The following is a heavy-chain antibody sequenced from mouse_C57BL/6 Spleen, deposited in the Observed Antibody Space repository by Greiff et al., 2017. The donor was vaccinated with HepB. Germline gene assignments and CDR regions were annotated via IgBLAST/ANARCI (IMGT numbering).Heavy chain of an antibody. D-gene: IGHD1-1*01. V-gene: IGHV1-82*01. Sequence: QVQLQQSGPELVKPGASVKISCKASGYAFSSSWMNWVKQRPGKGLEWIGRIYPGDGDTNYNGKFKGKATLTADKSSSTAYMQLSSLTSEDSAVYYCAVWITTVVAPYFDYWGQGTTLTVSS. CDR1: GYAFSSSW. CDR2: IYPGDGDT. CDR3: AVWITTVVAPYFDY. J-gene: IGHJ2*01.